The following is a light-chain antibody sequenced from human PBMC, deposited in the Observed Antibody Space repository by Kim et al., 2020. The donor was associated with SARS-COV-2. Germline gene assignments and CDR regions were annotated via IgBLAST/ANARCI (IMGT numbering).Light chain of an antibody. CDR1: QAINNH. V-gene: IGKV1-17*03. CDR2: ASS. Sequence: ASVGDRVTITFRASQAINNHCAWFQQKPGKVPTRLISASSSLHSGVPSRFSGSGAGTEFTLTISSLQPEDSATYYCLQHHSYPLTFGGGTQVEIK. J-gene: IGKJ4*01. CDR3: LQHHSYPLT.